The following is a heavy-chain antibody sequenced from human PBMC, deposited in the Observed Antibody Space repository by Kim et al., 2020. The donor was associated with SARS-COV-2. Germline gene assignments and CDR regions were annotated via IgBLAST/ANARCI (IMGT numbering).Heavy chain of an antibody. J-gene: IGHJ1*01. D-gene: IGHD6-19*01. Sequence: GGSLRLSCAASGFTFNNYAMSWVRQAPGKGLEWVSGIRDSGGSTEYADSVKGRFSISRDNSKNTLYLHMESLRAEDTAVYYCAKVTSGSSGWFEDFQHWGQGAPVTVSS. CDR1: GFTFNNYA. CDR2: IRDSGGST. CDR3: AKVTSGSSGWFEDFQH. V-gene: IGHV3-23*01.